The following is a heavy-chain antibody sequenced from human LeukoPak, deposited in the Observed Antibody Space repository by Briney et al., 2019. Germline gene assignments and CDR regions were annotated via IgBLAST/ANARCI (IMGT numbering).Heavy chain of an antibody. D-gene: IGHD1-26*01. CDR3: ARGKGRGSHIDY. V-gene: IGHV4-38-2*02. J-gene: IGHJ4*02. CDR1: GYSISSGYY. CDR2: FYDSGNT. Sequence: SETLSLTCTVSGYSISSGYYWGWIRQPPGKGLGWIGSFYDSGNTYYNPSLRSRVTISVDTSKNQFSLKVRSVTAADTAVYFCARGKGRGSHIDYWGQGTLVTVSS.